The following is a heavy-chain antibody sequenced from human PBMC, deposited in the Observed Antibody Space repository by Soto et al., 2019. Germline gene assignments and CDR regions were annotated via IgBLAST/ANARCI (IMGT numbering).Heavy chain of an antibody. V-gene: IGHV1-3*01. D-gene: IGHD6-19*01. Sequence: QVQLVQSGAEVKKPGASVKVSCKASGYTFTSYAMHWVRQAPGERLEWMGWINAGNGNTKYSQKFQGRVTITRDTSASTAYMELSSLRSEDTAVYYCARDREQQWLWYFDLWGRGTLVTVSS. J-gene: IGHJ2*01. CDR3: ARDREQQWLWYFDL. CDR2: INAGNGNT. CDR1: GYTFTSYA.